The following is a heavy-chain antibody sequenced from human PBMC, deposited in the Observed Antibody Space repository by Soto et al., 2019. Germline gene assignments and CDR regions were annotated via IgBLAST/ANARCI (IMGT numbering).Heavy chain of an antibody. CDR3: ARDLLLPRGGSSWSFDY. V-gene: IGHV3-33*01. CDR1: GFTFSSYG. J-gene: IGHJ4*02. D-gene: IGHD6-13*01. CDR2: IWYDGSNK. Sequence: QVQLVESGGGVVQPGRSLRLSCAASGFTFSSYGMHWVRQAPGKGLEWVAVIWYDGSNKYYADSVKGRFTISRDNSKNTLYLQMNSLRAEDTAVYYCARDLLLPRGGSSWSFDYWGQGTLVTVSS.